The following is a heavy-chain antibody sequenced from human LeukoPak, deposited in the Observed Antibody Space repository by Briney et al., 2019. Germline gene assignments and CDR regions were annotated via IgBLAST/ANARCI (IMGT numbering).Heavy chain of an antibody. CDR1: GGSISSGGYY. Sequence: SQTLSLTCTVSGGSISSGGYYWSWIRQLPGKGLEWIGYIYHSGNTVYKPSLRSRVTMSVDTSKNQFSLKLTSVTAADTGMYYCVRVGDCTSAACLDTRFDPWGQGTLVTVSS. J-gene: IGHJ5*02. CDR2: IYHSGNT. CDR3: VRVGDCTSAACLDTRFDP. V-gene: IGHV4-31*03. D-gene: IGHD2-2*01.